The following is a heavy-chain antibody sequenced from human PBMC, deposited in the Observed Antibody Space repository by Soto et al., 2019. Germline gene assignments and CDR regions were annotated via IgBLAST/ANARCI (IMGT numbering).Heavy chain of an antibody. D-gene: IGHD6-13*01. V-gene: IGHV4-4*02. CDR2: IYHTGTT. CDR1: GGSISSSNL. CDR3: ARSPRSISAGGIDY. J-gene: IGHJ4*02. Sequence: QVQLQESGPGLVKPSGTLSLTCAVSGGSISSSNLWTWVRQPPGKGLEWIGEIYHTGTTNYNPSLKSRFTISVDKSKNHFSLKLNSVTAADTAVYYCARSPRSISAGGIDYWGQGILVTVSS.